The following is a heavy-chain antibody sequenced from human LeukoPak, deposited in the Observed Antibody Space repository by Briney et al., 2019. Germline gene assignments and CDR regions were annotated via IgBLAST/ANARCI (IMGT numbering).Heavy chain of an antibody. J-gene: IGHJ4*02. CDR1: GGSFSGYY. D-gene: IGHD5-18*01. CDR2: IYYSGNT. V-gene: IGHV4-34*01. Sequence: SETLSLTCAHYGGSFSGYYWSWIRQSPGEGLEWIGSIYYSGNTYYTPPLKSRVTISLDTSKNQFSLRLSSVTAADTAVYYCARHNGYSFGRQDYWGQGTLVTVSS. CDR3: ARHNGYSFGRQDY.